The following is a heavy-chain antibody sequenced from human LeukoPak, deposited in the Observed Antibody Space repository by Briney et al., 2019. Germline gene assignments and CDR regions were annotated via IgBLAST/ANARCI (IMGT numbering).Heavy chain of an antibody. Sequence: GRSLRLSCAASGFTFSSYGMHWVRQAPGRGLEWVAVILSDGTSEYYADSVKGRFTISRDNSKSTLYLQMNSLRAGDTAVYYCAKDYSPHIPTSFNFVGDSWGQGTLVTVSS. CDR3: AKDYSPHIPTSFNFVGDS. J-gene: IGHJ4*02. D-gene: IGHD2-21*01. CDR2: ILSDGTSE. CDR1: GFTFSSYG. V-gene: IGHV3-33*06.